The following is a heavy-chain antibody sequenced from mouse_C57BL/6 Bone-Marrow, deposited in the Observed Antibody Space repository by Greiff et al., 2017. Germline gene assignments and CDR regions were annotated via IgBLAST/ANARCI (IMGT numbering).Heavy chain of an antibody. Sequence: VQLQQSGPGLVKPSQSLSLTCSVTGYSITSGYYWNWIRQFPGNKLEWMGYISYDGSNNYNPSLKNRISITRDTSKNQFFLKLNSVTTEDTSTYYYARDWYYGSSPYWYFDVWGTGTTVTVSS. V-gene: IGHV3-6*01. CDR3: ARDWYYGSSPYWYFDV. CDR2: ISYDGSN. D-gene: IGHD1-1*01. CDR1: GYSITSGYY. J-gene: IGHJ1*03.